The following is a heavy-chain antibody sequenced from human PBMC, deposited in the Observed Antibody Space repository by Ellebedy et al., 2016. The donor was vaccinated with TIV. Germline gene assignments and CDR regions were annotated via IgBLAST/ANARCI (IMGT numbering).Heavy chain of an antibody. J-gene: IGHJ4*02. CDR1: GGSISSYR. Sequence: SETLSLXXTVSGGSISSYRWSWIRQTPGKGLEWIGPISYYGNTNYNPSLKSRVTISVDTSKNQFSLNLSSVTAADTAVYFCARSYTWNDLFDYWGQGTLVTVSS. CDR2: ISYYGNT. V-gene: IGHV4-59*01. D-gene: IGHD1-20*01. CDR3: ARSYTWNDLFDY.